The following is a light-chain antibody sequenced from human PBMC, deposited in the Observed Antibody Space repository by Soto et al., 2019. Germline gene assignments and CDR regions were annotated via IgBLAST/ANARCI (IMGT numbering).Light chain of an antibody. CDR2: DAS. CDR3: QQYDTLPRYT. Sequence: DIQMTQSPSSLSASAGDRVTITCQASQDIYNFLNWYQQKPGKAPKLLIFDASNLETGVPSRFSGSGSGTDFTFTISSLQPEDFATYYCQQYDTLPRYTFGQGTKVE. V-gene: IGKV1-33*01. J-gene: IGKJ2*01. CDR1: QDIYNF.